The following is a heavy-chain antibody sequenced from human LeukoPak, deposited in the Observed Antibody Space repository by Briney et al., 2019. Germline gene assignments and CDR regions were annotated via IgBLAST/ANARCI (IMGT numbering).Heavy chain of an antibody. CDR1: GYTFTSYG. V-gene: IGHV1-18*01. D-gene: IGHD6-19*01. CDR3: ARDRSSGWYDY. J-gene: IGHJ4*02. CDR2: ISAYNGNT. Sequence: ASVKVSCKASGYTFTSYGISWVRQAPGQGLEWMGWISAYNGNTNYAQKLQGRVTMTTDTSTSTAHMELRSLRSDDTAVYYCARDRSSGWYDYWGQGTLVTVSS.